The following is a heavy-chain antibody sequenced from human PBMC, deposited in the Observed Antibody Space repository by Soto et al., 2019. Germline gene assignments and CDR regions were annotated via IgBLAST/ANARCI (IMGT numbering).Heavy chain of an antibody. CDR3: VQSRCGGDCLQSYSSHSYYGLDV. D-gene: IGHD2-21*02. J-gene: IGHJ6*02. V-gene: IGHV2-5*02. CDR2: SYWDDDK. CDR1: GLSLSTTGVG. Sequence: QITLKESGPTLVKPTQTLTLTCTFSGLSLSTTGVGVGWIRQPPGKALEWLALSYWDDDKRYSPSLKSRLTTTKDTSKNQVVLTMTNMDPVDTATYYCVQSRCGGDCLQSYSSHSYYGLDVWGQGTTVTVSS.